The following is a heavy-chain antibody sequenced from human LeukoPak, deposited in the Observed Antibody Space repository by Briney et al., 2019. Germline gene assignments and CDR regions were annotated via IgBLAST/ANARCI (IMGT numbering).Heavy chain of an antibody. CDR3: ARVPRTYYYYYYMDV. V-gene: IGHV4-30-4*07. CDR1: GGSISSGGYS. J-gene: IGHJ6*03. Sequence: KPSETLSLTCTVSGGSISSGGYSWSWIRQPPGKGLEWIGYIYYSGSTYYNPSLKSRVTISVDTSKNQFSLKLSSVTAADTAVYYYARVPRTYYYYYYMDVWGKGTTVTVSS. CDR2: IYYSGST. D-gene: IGHD1-14*01.